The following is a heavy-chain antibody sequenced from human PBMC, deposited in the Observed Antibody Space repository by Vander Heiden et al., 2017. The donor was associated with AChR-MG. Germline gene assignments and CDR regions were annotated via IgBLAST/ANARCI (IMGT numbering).Heavy chain of an antibody. Sequence: QVQLVQSGAEVKKPGASVKVSCKASGYTFPSYAMHWVRQAPGQRLEWMGWINAGNGNTKYSQKFQGRVTITRDTSASTAYMELSSLRSEDTAVYYCARVLLWFGELWEYYDYWGQGTLVTVSS. D-gene: IGHD3-10*01. CDR2: INAGNGNT. CDR1: GYTFPSYA. V-gene: IGHV1-3*01. J-gene: IGHJ4*02. CDR3: ARVLLWFGELWEYYDY.